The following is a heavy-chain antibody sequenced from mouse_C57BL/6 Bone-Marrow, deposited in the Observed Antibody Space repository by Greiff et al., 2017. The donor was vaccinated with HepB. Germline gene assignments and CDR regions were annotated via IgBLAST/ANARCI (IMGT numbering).Heavy chain of an antibody. CDR3: ARIGYYYGMRFDY. CDR2: ICWDDDK. Sequence: QVTLKVSGPGILQPSQTLSLTCSFSGFSLSTFGMGLAGLRQPSGKGLEWLAHICWDDDKSYNPALKSRLKISKDTSKNQVFLKIANVDTADTATYYCARIGYYYGMRFDYWGQGTTLTVSS. J-gene: IGHJ2*01. D-gene: IGHD1-1*01. CDR1: GFSLSTFGMG. V-gene: IGHV8-8*01.